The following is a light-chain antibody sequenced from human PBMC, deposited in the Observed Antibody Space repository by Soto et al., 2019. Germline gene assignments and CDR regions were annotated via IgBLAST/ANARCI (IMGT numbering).Light chain of an antibody. CDR2: EVS. V-gene: IGLV2-14*01. J-gene: IGLJ1*01. CDR1: SSGVGGYNY. Sequence: SALTQPASVSGSPGQSITISCTGTSSGVGGYNYVSWYQHHPGKAPKLMIYEVSNRPSGVSNRFSGSKSGNTASLTISGLQAEDEADYYCSSYTSGSTLVVFXTGTKVTVL. CDR3: SSYTSGSTLVV.